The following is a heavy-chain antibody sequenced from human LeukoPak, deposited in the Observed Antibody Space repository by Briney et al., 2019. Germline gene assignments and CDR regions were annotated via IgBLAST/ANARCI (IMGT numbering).Heavy chain of an antibody. V-gene: IGHV4-59*01. CDR1: GGSISSYY. CDR2: LYYSGSP. Sequence: SETLSLTCSVSGGSISSYYWSWIRQPPGKGLEWIGYLYYSGSPNYNPSLKSRVTISVDTSKNQLSLKLRSVTAADTAVYYCARAGGAVDYWGQGTLVTVPS. J-gene: IGHJ4*02. CDR3: ARAGGAVDY. D-gene: IGHD3-10*01.